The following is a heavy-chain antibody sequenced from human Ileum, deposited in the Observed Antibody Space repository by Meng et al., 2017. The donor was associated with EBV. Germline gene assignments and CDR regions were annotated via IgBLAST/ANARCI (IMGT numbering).Heavy chain of an antibody. V-gene: IGHV4-34*01. CDR2: INHRGGA. Sequence: VQLTQCGAGLLKPSETLSLTCAVYGGSFSGYYWSWIRQPPGKGLEWIGEINHRGGAFYNPSLKSRVTMSIDTSKNQFSLKLNSVTAADTAVYYCASHPGGNSQYYSSGDDYWGQGALVTVSS. J-gene: IGHJ4*02. CDR1: GGSFSGYY. CDR3: ASHPGGNSQYYSSGDDY. D-gene: IGHD3-22*01.